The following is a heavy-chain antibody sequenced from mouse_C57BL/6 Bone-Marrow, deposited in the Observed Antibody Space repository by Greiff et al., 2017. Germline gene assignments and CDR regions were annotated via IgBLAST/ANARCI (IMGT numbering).Heavy chain of an antibody. Sequence: QVQLQQPGAELVKPGASVKLSCKASGYTFTSYWMHWVKQRPGQGLEWIGMIHPNSGSTNYNEKFKSKATLTVDKSSSTAYMQLSSLTSEDSAVYYCARWSANYGSSQFLFDYWGQGTTLTVSS. D-gene: IGHD1-1*01. CDR1: GYTFTSYW. CDR2: IHPNSGST. J-gene: IGHJ2*01. CDR3: ARWSANYGSSQFLFDY. V-gene: IGHV1-64*01.